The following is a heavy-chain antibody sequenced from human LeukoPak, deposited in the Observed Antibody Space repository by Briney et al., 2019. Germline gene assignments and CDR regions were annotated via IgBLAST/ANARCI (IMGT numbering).Heavy chain of an antibody. CDR2: ISGSGGST. V-gene: IGHV3-23*01. CDR3: AKGRVSGYDSAFDY. J-gene: IGHJ4*02. Sequence: GGSLRLSCAGSGFTISSYAMSWVRQAPGKGLEWVSGISGSGGSTYYADSVKGRFTISRDIPKNTLFLQMNSLRAEDTAVYYCAKGRVSGYDSAFDYWGQGTLVTVSS. D-gene: IGHD5-12*01. CDR1: GFTISSYA.